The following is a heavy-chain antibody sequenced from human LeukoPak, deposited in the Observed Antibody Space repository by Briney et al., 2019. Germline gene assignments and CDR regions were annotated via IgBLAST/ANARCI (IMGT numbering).Heavy chain of an antibody. J-gene: IGHJ4*02. V-gene: IGHV4-34*01. CDR2: INHGGST. D-gene: IGHD1-1*01. Sequence: SETLSLTCAVYGGSFSGYYWSWIRQPPGKGLEWIGEINHGGSTNYNPSLKSRVTISVDTSKNQFSLKLSSVTAADTAVYYCAREKTWDNGHYWGQGTLVTVSS. CDR1: GGSFSGYY. CDR3: AREKTWDNGHY.